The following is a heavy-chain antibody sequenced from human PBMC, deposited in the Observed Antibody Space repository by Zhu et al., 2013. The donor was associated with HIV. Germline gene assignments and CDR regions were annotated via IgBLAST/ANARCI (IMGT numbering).Heavy chain of an antibody. V-gene: IGHV1-69*01. J-gene: IGHJ4*02. CDR3: AREEGGGLPLGELSLPFDV. Sequence: QVQLVQSGAEVKKPGSSVKVSCKASGGTFSSSAISWVRQAPGQGLEWMGGIIPVFGTANYAQKFQGRVTITADESTTTAYMKLSSLTSEDTAVYYCAREEGGGLPLGELSLPFDVWGQGTLVTVSS. CDR1: GGTFSSSA. CDR2: IIPVFGTA. D-gene: IGHD3-16*02.